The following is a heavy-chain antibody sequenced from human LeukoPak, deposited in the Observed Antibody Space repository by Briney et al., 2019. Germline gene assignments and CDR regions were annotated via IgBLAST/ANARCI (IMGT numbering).Heavy chain of an antibody. Sequence: SETLSLTCTVSGGSVSSGSYYWSWIRQPPGKGLEWIGYIYYSGSTNYNPSLKSRVTISVDTSKNQFSLKLSSVTAADTAMYYCARVLEVACSSTSCYIFDYWGQGTLVTVSS. V-gene: IGHV4-61*01. J-gene: IGHJ4*02. CDR3: ARVLEVACSSTSCYIFDY. D-gene: IGHD2-2*02. CDR1: GGSVSSGSYY. CDR2: IYYSGST.